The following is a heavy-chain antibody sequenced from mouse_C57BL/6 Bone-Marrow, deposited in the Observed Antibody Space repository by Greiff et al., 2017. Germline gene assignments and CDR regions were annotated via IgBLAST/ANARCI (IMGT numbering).Heavy chain of an antibody. V-gene: IGHV1-55*01. J-gene: IGHJ1*03. CDR2: IYPGSGST. D-gene: IGHD2-5*01. CDR1: GYTFTSYW. CDR3: AREGPYYSNFDV. Sequence: QFQLQQPGAELVKPGASVKMSCKASGYTFTSYWITWVKQRPGQGLEWIGDIYPGSGSTNYNEKFKSKATLTVDTSSSTAYMQLSSLTSEDSAVYYCAREGPYYSNFDVWGTGTTVTVYS.